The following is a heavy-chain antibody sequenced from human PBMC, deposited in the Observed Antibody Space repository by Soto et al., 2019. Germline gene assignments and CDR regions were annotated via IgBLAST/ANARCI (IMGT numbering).Heavy chain of an antibody. V-gene: IGHV4-4*02. CDR3: ARVEHNSGWRIFDY. J-gene: IGHJ4*02. Sequence: SETLSLTCAVSGDSISNDNWWSWVRQSPGKGLEWLGDIYHSGRTNYSPSLSSRLTISVDKPKNQFSLRLNSVTAADTALYYCARVEHNSGWRIFDYWGQGTLVTVSS. CDR2: IYHSGRT. D-gene: IGHD6-19*01. CDR1: GDSISNDNW.